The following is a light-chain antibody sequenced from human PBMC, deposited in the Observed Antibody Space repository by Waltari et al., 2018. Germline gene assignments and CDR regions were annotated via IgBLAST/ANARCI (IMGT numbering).Light chain of an antibody. V-gene: IGLV3-25*03. J-gene: IGLJ2*01. Sequence: SYELTQPPSVSVSPGQTARITCSADVLPKQYADCYQQKPGQAPVLVIYKDTERPSGIPERFSGSTSGTTVTLTISGVQAEDEADYYCQSADFSGTYQDVVFGGGTKLTVL. CDR3: QSADFSGTYQDVV. CDR1: VLPKQY. CDR2: KDT.